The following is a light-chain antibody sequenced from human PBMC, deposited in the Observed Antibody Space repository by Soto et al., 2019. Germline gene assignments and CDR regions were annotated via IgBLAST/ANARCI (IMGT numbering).Light chain of an antibody. CDR2: GNN. CDR3: ATWDDSLSGRV. J-gene: IGLJ3*02. CDR1: SSNIRSNT. Sequence: QSVLTQPPSASGTPGQRVTISCSGSSSNIRSNTVNWYQQLPGTAPKLLIYGNNQRPSGVPYRFSASESGTSASLAISGLQYDDEADYYCATWDDSLSGRVFGGGTKLTVL. V-gene: IGLV1-44*01.